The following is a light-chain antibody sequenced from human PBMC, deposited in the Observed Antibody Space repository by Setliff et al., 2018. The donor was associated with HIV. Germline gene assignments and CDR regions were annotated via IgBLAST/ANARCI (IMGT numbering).Light chain of an antibody. V-gene: IGLV2-14*03. Sequence: QSALAQPASVSGSPGQSITISCTGTSSDVGGNNLVSWYQQHPGKAPKVIMYDVHNRPPGVSDRFSGSKSGGMATLSISGLQAEDEADYYCSSYTRIATWVFGGGTKVTGL. CDR2: DVH. J-gene: IGLJ3*02. CDR1: SSDVGGNNL. CDR3: SSYTRIATWV.